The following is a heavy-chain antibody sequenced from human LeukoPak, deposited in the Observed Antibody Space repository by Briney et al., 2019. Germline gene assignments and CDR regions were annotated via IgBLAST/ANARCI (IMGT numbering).Heavy chain of an antibody. Sequence: ASVKVSCKASGYTYTSYDINWVRQATGQGLEWMGWMNPNSGNTGYAQKFQGRVTMTRNTSISTAYMELSSLRSEDTAVYYCARESQKYYDSSGPLGYWGQGTLVTVSS. J-gene: IGHJ4*02. D-gene: IGHD3-22*01. CDR2: MNPNSGNT. CDR3: ARESQKYYDSSGPLGY. CDR1: GYTYTSYD. V-gene: IGHV1-8*01.